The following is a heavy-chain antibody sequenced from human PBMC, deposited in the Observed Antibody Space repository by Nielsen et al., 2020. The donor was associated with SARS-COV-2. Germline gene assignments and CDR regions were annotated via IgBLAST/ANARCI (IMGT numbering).Heavy chain of an antibody. D-gene: IGHD1-26*01. CDR1: GFTFDDYA. CDR3: AREWELTPGYYFDY. Sequence: SLKISCAASGFTFDDYAMHWVRQAPGKGLEWVSGISWNSGSIGYADSVKGRFTISRDNAKNSLYLQMNSLRAEDTAVYYCAREWELTPGYYFDYWCQGTLATVSS. J-gene: IGHJ4*02. V-gene: IGHV3-9*01. CDR2: ISWNSGSI.